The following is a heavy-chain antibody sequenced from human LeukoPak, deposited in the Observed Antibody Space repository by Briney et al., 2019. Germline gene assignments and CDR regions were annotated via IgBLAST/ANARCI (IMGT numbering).Heavy chain of an antibody. J-gene: IGHJ2*01. CDR1: GFTVSTKY. D-gene: IGHD3-3*02. CDR3: ARVGDHFHWNLDL. CDR2: IYSGATT. Sequence: PGGSLRLSCAASGFTVSTKYMNWVRQAPGKGLKWVSIIYSGATTYYADSVKGRFTISRDTSKNTLSLQMNSLRAEDTAVYFCARVGDHFHWNLDLWGRGTLVSVSS. V-gene: IGHV3-53*01.